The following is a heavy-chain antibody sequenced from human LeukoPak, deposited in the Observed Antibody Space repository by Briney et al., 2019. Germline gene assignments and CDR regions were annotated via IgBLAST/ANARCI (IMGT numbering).Heavy chain of an antibody. CDR1: GGTFSSYA. V-gene: IGHV1-69*13. Sequence: SVKVSCKASGGTFSSYAISWVRQAPGQGLEWMGGIIPIFGTANYAQKFQGRVTITADESTSTAYMELSSLRSEDTAVYYCARGTGYCSGGSCSFNWFDPWGQGTLVTVSS. CDR3: ARGTGYCSGGSCSFNWFDP. CDR2: IIPIFGTA. D-gene: IGHD2-15*01. J-gene: IGHJ5*02.